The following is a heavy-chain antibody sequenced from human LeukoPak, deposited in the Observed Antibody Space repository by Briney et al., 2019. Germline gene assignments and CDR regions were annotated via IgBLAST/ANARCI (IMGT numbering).Heavy chain of an antibody. Sequence: GGSLRLSCAASGFTFSSYSMKWVRQAPGKGLEWVSGISDSGGDTYYADSVKGRFTISRDNSKNTLYLQMNSLRAEDTAVYYCAKDQPSGDYWGQGTLVTVSS. CDR3: AKDQPSGDY. CDR2: ISDSGGDT. J-gene: IGHJ4*02. D-gene: IGHD6-19*01. CDR1: GFTFSSYS. V-gene: IGHV3-23*01.